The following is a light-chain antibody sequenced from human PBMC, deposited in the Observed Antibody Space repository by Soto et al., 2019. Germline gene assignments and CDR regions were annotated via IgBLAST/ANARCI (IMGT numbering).Light chain of an antibody. CDR3: HQYDSLRA. V-gene: IGKV1-5*01. J-gene: IGKJ1*01. CDR2: DDS. CDR1: QSLSAW. Sequence: DIQMPQSPSTLSASVGDRVSMNCRASQSLSAWLAWYQQKPGKAHKLLIYDDSSLESGIGVRFRVSGSGSGIAFTISISRLEDDDVANYYWHQYDSLRAFGQGTKVDIK.